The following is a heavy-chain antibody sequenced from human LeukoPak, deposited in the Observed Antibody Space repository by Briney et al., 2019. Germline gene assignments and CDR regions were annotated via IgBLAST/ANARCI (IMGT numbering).Heavy chain of an antibody. CDR2: INWNGGST. D-gene: IGHD6-13*01. CDR3: ASSSSWANGAFDI. J-gene: IGHJ3*02. V-gene: IGHV3-20*04. CDR1: GFTFSNYS. Sequence: GGSLRLSCAASGFTFSNYSMNWVRQAPGKGPEWVSGINWNGGSTGYADSVKGRFTISRDNAKNSLYLQMNSLRVEDTALYYCASSSSWANGAFDIWGQGTMVIVSS.